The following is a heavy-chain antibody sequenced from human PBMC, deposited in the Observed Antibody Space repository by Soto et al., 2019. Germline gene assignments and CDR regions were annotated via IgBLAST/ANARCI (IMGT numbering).Heavy chain of an antibody. CDR1: GGSISSYY. J-gene: IGHJ3*02. D-gene: IGHD1-7*01. CDR2: IYSTGST. Sequence: SETLSLTCTVSGGSISSYYWSYIRQPAGKGLEWIGRIYSTGSTSYNPSLKSRVTMSVDTSKNQFSLKLSSVTAADKAVYYCETDKGWNYVAFDIWGQGTVVTVSS. CDR3: ETDKGWNYVAFDI. V-gene: IGHV4-4*07.